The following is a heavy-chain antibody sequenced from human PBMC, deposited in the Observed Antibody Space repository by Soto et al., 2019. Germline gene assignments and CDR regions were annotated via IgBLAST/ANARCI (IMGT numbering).Heavy chain of an antibody. Sequence: GGSLRLSCAASGFTFSSYAMSWVRQAPGKGLEWVSAISGSGGSTYYAASVKGRFTISRDNSKNTLYLQMNSLRAEDTAVYYCAKDPGIGGYWYFDLWGRGTLVTVSS. D-gene: IGHD2-15*01. V-gene: IGHV3-23*01. J-gene: IGHJ2*01. CDR3: AKDPGIGGYWYFDL. CDR1: GFTFSSYA. CDR2: ISGSGGST.